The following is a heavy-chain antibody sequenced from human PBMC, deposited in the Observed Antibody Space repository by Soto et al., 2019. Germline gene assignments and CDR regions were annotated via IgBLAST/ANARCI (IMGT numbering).Heavy chain of an antibody. J-gene: IGHJ5*02. Sequence: PGGSLRLSCAASGFTFSNYAMSWVRQAPGKGLEWVSAISGSGGSTYYADSVKGRFTISRDNSKNTLYLQMNSLRAEDTAVYYCAKDERYYDFWSGQNWFDPWGQGTLVTVSS. CDR1: GFTFSNYA. D-gene: IGHD3-3*01. V-gene: IGHV3-23*01. CDR2: ISGSGGST. CDR3: AKDERYYDFWSGQNWFDP.